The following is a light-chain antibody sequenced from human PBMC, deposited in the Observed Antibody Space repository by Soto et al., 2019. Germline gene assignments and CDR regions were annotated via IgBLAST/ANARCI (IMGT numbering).Light chain of an antibody. V-gene: IGKV3-15*01. J-gene: IGKJ1*01. Sequence: EILLTQSPSTLSLSPGERATLSCRASQSVSSYLAWYQQKPGQAPRLLIYDASNRATGIPARFSGSGSGTEFTLTISSLQSEDFEVYYCQQYNNWPGTFGQGTKVDIK. CDR1: QSVSSY. CDR2: DAS. CDR3: QQYNNWPGT.